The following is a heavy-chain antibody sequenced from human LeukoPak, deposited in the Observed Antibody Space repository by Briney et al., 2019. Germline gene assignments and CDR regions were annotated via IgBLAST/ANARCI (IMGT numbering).Heavy chain of an antibody. J-gene: IGHJ4*02. V-gene: IGHV3-48*03. CDR2: ISSSGSTI. CDR1: GFTFSSYE. CDR3: ARPRGLSSGTYRYQTALEY. Sequence: GGPLRLSCAASGFTFSSYEMNWVRQAPGKGLEWVSYISSSGSTIYYADSVKGRFTISRENAMNSLYLQMNSLRVEDTSVYYCARPRGLSSGTYRYQTALEYWGQGSLVTVSS. D-gene: IGHD1-26*01.